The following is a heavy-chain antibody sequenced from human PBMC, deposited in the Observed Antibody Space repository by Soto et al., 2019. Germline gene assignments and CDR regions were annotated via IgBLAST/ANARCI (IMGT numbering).Heavy chain of an antibody. CDR2: ISYDGSNK. J-gene: IGHJ6*02. V-gene: IGHV3-30*18. CDR1: GFTFSSYG. D-gene: IGHD3-16*01. CDR3: AKVRLETFGGDPWGYYGMDV. Sequence: QVQLVESGGGVVQPGRSLRLSCAASGFTFSSYGMHWVRQAPGKGLEWVAVISYDGSNKYYADSVKGRFTISRDNSKNTLYLQMNSLRAEDTAVYYCAKVRLETFGGDPWGYYGMDVWGQGTTVTVSS.